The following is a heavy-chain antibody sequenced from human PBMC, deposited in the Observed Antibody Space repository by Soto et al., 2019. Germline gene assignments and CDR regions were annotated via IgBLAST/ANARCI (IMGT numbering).Heavy chain of an antibody. CDR2: IYYSGST. J-gene: IGHJ4*02. CDR3: ARVYSSGWYEYFDY. V-gene: IGHV4-59*01. D-gene: IGHD6-19*01. CDR1: GGSISSYY. Sequence: SETLSLTCTVSGGSISSYYWSWIRQPPGKGLEWIGYIYYSGSTNYNPSLKSRVTISVDTSKNQFSLKLSSVTAADTAVYYCARVYSSGWYEYFDYWGQGTLVTVSS.